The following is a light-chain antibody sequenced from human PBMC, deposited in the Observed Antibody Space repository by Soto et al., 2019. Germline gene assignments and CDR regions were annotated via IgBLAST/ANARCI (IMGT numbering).Light chain of an antibody. CDR3: SSYTASRTHV. CDR1: SSDVGGYNY. CDR2: DVS. V-gene: IGLV2-14*03. Sequence: QSALTQPASVSGSPGQSITISCTGTSSDVGGYNYVSWYQHHPGKAPKLMIFDVSNRPSGVSNRFSGSKSGNTASLTISGLQAEDVADYYCSSYTASRTHVFGTGTK. J-gene: IGLJ1*01.